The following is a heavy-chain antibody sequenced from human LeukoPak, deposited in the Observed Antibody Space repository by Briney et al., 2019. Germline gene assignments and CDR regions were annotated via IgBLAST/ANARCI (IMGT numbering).Heavy chain of an antibody. J-gene: IGHJ4*02. Sequence: GGSLRLSCAASGFTFSSYGMSWVRQAPGKGLEWVSAISGSGGSTYYADSVKGRFTISRDNSKNTLYLQMNSLRAEDTAVYYCAKDPYYYDSSGYGVDPRVWTPLNYFDYWGQGTLVTVSS. CDR3: AKDPYYYDSSGYGVDPRVWTPLNYFDY. CDR1: GFTFSSYG. V-gene: IGHV3-23*01. D-gene: IGHD3-22*01. CDR2: ISGSGGST.